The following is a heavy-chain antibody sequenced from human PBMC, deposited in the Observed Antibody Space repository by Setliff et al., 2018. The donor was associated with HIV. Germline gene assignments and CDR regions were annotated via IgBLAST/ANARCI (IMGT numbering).Heavy chain of an antibody. Sequence: SETLSLTCNVSGDSTSNSYWSWIRQPPGKGLEWIASVFYTGSTYYRPSLKSRVTLSVELSKNHFSLELTSVTAADTAVYYCARQSYYVTGSFYTDVFDLWGQGTVVT. CDR3: ARQSYYVTGSFYTDVFDL. J-gene: IGHJ3*01. CDR2: VFYTGST. D-gene: IGHD3-10*01. V-gene: IGHV4-39*01. CDR1: GDSTSNSY.